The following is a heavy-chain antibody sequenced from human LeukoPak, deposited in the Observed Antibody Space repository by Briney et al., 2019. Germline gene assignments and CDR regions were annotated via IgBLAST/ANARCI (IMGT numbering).Heavy chain of an antibody. J-gene: IGHJ3*02. CDR1: GFTFSSYA. CDR2: ISYDGSNK. V-gene: IGHV3-30-3*01. D-gene: IGHD5-24*01. CDR3: AREGLSEIAFDI. Sequence: PGGSLRLSCAASGFTFSSYAMHWVRQAPGKGLEWVAVISYDGSNKYYADSVKGRFTISRDNSKNTLYLQMNSLRAEDTAVYYCAREGLSEIAFDIWGQGTMVTVSS.